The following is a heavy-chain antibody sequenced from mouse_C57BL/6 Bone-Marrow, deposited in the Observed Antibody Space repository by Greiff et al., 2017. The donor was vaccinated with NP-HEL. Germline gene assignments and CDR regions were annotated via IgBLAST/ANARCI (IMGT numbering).Heavy chain of an antibody. D-gene: IGHD1-1*01. Sequence: QVQLQQSGAELVMPGASVKLSCKASGYTFTSYWMHWVKQRPGQGLEWIGEIDPSDSYTNYNQKFKGKSTLTVDNSSSTAYMQLSSLTSEDSAVYYCARNYYGSRDWGQGTTLTVSS. V-gene: IGHV1-69*01. J-gene: IGHJ2*01. CDR2: IDPSDSYT. CDR1: GYTFTSYW. CDR3: ARNYYGSRD.